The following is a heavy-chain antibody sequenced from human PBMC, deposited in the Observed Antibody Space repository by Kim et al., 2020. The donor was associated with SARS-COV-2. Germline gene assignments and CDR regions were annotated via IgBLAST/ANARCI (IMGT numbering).Heavy chain of an antibody. CDR2: IWYDGSNK. CDR1: GFTFSSYG. CDR3: ARGCSGGSGYPPGSNYYYGMDV. D-gene: IGHD2-15*01. Sequence: GGSLRLSCAASGFTFSSYGMNWVRQAPGKGLEWVAVIWYDGSNKYYADSVKGRFTISRDNSKNTLYLQMNSLRAEDTAVYYCARGCSGGSGYPPGSNYYYGMDVSGQGTTVTVSS. V-gene: IGHV3-33*01. J-gene: IGHJ6*02.